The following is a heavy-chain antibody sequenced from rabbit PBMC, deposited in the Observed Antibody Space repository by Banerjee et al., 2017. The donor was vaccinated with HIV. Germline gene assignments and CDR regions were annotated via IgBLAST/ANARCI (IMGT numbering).Heavy chain of an antibody. D-gene: IGHD4-1*01. CDR2: IYAGSSGST. CDR3: ARDLAGVIGWNFNL. Sequence: QQQLEESGGGLVKPGGTLTLTCKASGIDFSSYAMCWVRQAPGKGLEWIACIYAGSSGSTYYASWAKGRFTISKTSWTTVTLQMTSLTAADTATYFCARDLAGVIGWNFNLWGQGTLVTVS. J-gene: IGHJ4*01. CDR1: GIDFSSYA. V-gene: IGHV1S45*01.